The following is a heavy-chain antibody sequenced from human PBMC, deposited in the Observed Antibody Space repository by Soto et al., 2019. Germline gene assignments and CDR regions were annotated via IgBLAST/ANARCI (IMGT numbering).Heavy chain of an antibody. J-gene: IGHJ3*02. V-gene: IGHV4-59*08. Sequence: QVQLQESGPGLVKPSETLSLTCTVSGGSISSYYWSWIRQPPGKGLEWIGYIYYSGSTNYNPSLKSRVTISVDTSKNQFSLKLSSVTAADTAVYYCGRGYGDGSGRSFDIWGQGTMVTVSS. CDR1: GGSISSYY. D-gene: IGHD4-17*01. CDR2: IYYSGST. CDR3: GRGYGDGSGRSFDI.